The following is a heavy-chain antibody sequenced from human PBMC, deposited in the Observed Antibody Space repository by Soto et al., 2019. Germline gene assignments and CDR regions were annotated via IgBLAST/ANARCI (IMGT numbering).Heavy chain of an antibody. CDR2: ISNDGSNK. CDR3: ARGFAILGPPSHMDV. J-gene: IGHJ6*02. CDR1: GFSFSTYG. D-gene: IGHD2-21*01. V-gene: IGHV3-30*03. Sequence: PGGSLRLSCAASGFSFSTYGMHWVRQAPGKGLEWVAFISNDGSNKYYADSVKGRFTISRDNSKNTLYLQMNSLRAEDTAVYYCARGFAILGPPSHMDVWGQGTTVTVSS.